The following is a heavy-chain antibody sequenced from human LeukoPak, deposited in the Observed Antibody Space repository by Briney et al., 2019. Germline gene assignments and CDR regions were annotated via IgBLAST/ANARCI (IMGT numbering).Heavy chain of an antibody. CDR2: IRSDESNK. CDR1: GFTFSNYG. V-gene: IGHV3-30*02. D-gene: IGHD5-12*01. Sequence: GGSLRLSCAASGFTFSNYGMHWVRQAPGKGLEWVAFIRSDESNKYYADAVKGRFTISRDNSKNTLYLQMNSLRAEDTAVYYCARERAATSGMDVWGQGTTVTVSS. CDR3: ARERAATSGMDV. J-gene: IGHJ6*02.